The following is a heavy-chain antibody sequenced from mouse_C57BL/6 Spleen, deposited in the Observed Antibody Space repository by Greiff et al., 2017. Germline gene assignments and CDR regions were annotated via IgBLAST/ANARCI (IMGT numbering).Heavy chain of an antibody. CDR1: GYTFTSYW. J-gene: IGHJ1*03. D-gene: IGHD1-1*01. Sequence: QDQLQQPGAELVMPGASVKLSCKASGYTFTSYWMHWVKQRPGQGLEWIGEIDPSASYTNYNQKFKGKSTLTVDKSSSTAYMQLSSLTSEDSAVYYCARSGSSYGYFDVWGTGTTVTVSS. CDR3: ARSGSSYGYFDV. CDR2: IDPSASYT. V-gene: IGHV1-69*01.